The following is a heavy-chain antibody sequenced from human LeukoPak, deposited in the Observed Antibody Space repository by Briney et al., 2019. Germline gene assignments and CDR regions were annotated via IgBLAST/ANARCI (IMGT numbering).Heavy chain of an antibody. Sequence: ASVKVSCKASGFTLTNYDINWVRQAPGQGLEWMGWMNPINGNTGYERKFQGRVTMTRDTSISTAYMELRSLTSEDTAIYYCVRDGEGVAISVNFWFDPWGQGTLVTVSS. V-gene: IGHV1-8*01. CDR1: GFTLTNYD. CDR2: MNPINGNT. CDR3: VRDGEGVAISVNFWFDP. J-gene: IGHJ5*02. D-gene: IGHD3-10*01.